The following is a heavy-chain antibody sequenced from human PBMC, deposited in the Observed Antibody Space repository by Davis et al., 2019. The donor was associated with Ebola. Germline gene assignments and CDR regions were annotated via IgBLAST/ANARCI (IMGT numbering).Heavy chain of an antibody. CDR3: AREADYYDSSGYYALVDY. J-gene: IGHJ4*02. V-gene: IGHV4-59*12. Sequence: MPGGSLRLSCTVSGGSISSYYWSWIRQPPGKGLEWIGYIYYSGSTNYNPSLKSRVTISVDTSKNQFSLKLSSVTAADTAVYYCAREADYYDSSGYYALVDYWGQGTLVTVSS. CDR1: GGSISSYY. D-gene: IGHD3-22*01. CDR2: IYYSGST.